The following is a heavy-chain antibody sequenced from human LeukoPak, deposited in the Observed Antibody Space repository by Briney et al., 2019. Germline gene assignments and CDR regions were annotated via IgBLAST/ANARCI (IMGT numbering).Heavy chain of an antibody. CDR2: INHSGST. V-gene: IGHV4-34*01. J-gene: IGHJ5*02. CDR3: ARVTRGSKIAMQGNWFDP. CDR1: GGSFSGYY. D-gene: IGHD2-2*01. Sequence: PSETLSLTCAVYGGSFSGYYWSWIRQPPGKGLEWIGEINHSGSTNYNPSLKSRVTTSVDTSKNQFSLKLTSVTAADTAVYYCARVTRGSKIAMQGNWFDPWGQGTLVTVSS.